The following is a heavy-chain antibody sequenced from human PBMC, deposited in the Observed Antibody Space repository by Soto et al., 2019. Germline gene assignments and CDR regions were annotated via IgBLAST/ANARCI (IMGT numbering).Heavy chain of an antibody. D-gene: IGHD3-22*01. Sequence: QVQLVESGGGVVQPGRSLRLSCAASGFTFSSYGMHWVRQAPGKGLEWVAVISYDGSNKYYADSVKGRLTISRDNSKNTLYLQMNSLRAEDTAVYYCAKVQGIEDYDSSGFSSWGQGTLVTVSS. J-gene: IGHJ5*02. CDR2: ISYDGSNK. V-gene: IGHV3-30*18. CDR3: AKVQGIEDYDSSGFSS. CDR1: GFTFSSYG.